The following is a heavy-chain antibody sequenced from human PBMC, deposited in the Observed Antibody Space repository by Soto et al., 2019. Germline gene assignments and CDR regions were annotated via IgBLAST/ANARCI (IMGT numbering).Heavy chain of an antibody. D-gene: IGHD3-22*01. V-gene: IGHV3-30-3*01. CDR1: GFTFSSYA. Sequence: QVQLVESGGGVVQPGRSLRLSCAASGFTFSSYAMHWVRQAPGKGLEWVAVISYDGSNKYYADSVKGRFTISRDNSKNTLYLQMNSLRAEDTAVYYCARDSNCYYSSGYWAGDAFDIWGQGTMVTVSS. J-gene: IGHJ3*02. CDR3: ARDSNCYYSSGYWAGDAFDI. CDR2: ISYDGSNK.